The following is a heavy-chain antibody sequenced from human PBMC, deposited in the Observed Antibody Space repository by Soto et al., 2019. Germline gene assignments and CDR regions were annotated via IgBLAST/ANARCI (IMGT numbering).Heavy chain of an antibody. V-gene: IGHV1-18*01. CDR2: ISTYNGNT. Sequence: QVQLVQSGAEVKKPGASVKVSCKASGYTSTTYAISWVRQAPGQGLEWMGRISTYNGNTKYAQKLQGRVTMTTDTSTSTAYMELMSLRSDDTAVYYCARDPQYSTSSQVFDSWGQGTLVTGSS. D-gene: IGHD6-6*01. J-gene: IGHJ4*02. CDR1: GYTSTTYA. CDR3: ARDPQYSTSSQVFDS.